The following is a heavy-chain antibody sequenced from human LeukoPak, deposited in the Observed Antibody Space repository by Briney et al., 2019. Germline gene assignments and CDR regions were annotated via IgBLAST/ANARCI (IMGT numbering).Heavy chain of an antibody. CDR1: GFTFSSYA. Sequence: GGSLRLSCAASGFTFSSYAMSWVRQAPGKGLEWVSGTSGSGGSTYYAGSVKGRFTISRDNSKNTLYLQMNSLRVEDTAVYYCAKNGGSPCYSNLDSWGQGTLVTVSS. V-gene: IGHV3-23*01. CDR3: AKNGGSPCYSNLDS. J-gene: IGHJ4*02. D-gene: IGHD2-15*01. CDR2: TSGSGGST.